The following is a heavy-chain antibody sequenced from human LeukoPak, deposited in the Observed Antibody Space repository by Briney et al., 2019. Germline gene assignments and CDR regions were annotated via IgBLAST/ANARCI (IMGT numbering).Heavy chain of an antibody. CDR3: ARADVGATRFDY. CDR2: ISYDGSNK. V-gene: IGHV3-30-3*01. CDR1: GFTFSSYA. D-gene: IGHD1-26*01. J-gene: IGHJ4*02. Sequence: GGSLRLSCAASGFTFSSYAMHWVRQAPGKGLEWVAVISYDGSNKYYADSVKGRFTISRDNSKNTLYLQMNSLRAEDTAVYYCARADVGATRFDYWGQGTLVTVSS.